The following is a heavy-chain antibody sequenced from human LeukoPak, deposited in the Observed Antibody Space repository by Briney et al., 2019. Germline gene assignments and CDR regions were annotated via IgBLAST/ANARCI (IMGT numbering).Heavy chain of an antibody. CDR1: GGSISSSSYY. CDR2: IYYSGST. V-gene: IGHV4-39*07. Sequence: SETLSLTCTVSGGSISSSSYYWGWIRQPPGKGLEWIGSIYYSGSTYYNPSLKSRVTISVDTSKNQFSLKLSSVTAADTAVYYCARDQRGGGDPYAFDIWGQGTMVTVSS. CDR3: ARDQRGGGDPYAFDI. J-gene: IGHJ3*02. D-gene: IGHD2-21*02.